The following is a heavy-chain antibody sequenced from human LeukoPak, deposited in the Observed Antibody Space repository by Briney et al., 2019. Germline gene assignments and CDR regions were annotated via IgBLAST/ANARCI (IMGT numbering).Heavy chain of an antibody. CDR2: ISAYNGNT. V-gene: IGHV1-18*01. CDR3: ARGGYCSGGSCYYYYYYGMDV. D-gene: IGHD2-15*01. J-gene: IGHJ6*02. CDR1: GYTFTNYG. Sequence: ASVKVSCKASGYTFTNYGISWVRQAPGQGLEWMGWISAYNGNTNYAQKLQGRVTMTTDTSTSTAYMELRSLRSDDTAVYYCARGGYCSGGSCYYYYYYGMDVWGQGTTVTVSS.